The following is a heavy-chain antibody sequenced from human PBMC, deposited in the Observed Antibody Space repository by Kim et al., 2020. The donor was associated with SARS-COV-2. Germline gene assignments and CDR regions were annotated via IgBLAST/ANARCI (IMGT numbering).Heavy chain of an antibody. V-gene: IGHV3-23*01. D-gene: IGHD2-2*01. CDR3: AAEYASFGQPHYWL. J-gene: IGHJ1*01. CDR1: GRIFSNYS. Sequence: GGSLRLSCAASGRIFSNYSSMWVRMFPRKGREWVGLMSPGVLPTYSDSLKGRFVVSRDNSLNSLHVQMYSLTAEDTARYFCAAEYASFGQPHYWLWGQCVLVTVSS. CDR2: MSPGVLPT.